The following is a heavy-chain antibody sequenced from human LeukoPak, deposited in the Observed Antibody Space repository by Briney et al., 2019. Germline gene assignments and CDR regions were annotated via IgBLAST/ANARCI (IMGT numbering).Heavy chain of an antibody. D-gene: IGHD2-15*01. CDR1: GFTFSSYA. CDR2: MSSSGETK. V-gene: IGHV3-48*03. Sequence: GRSLRLSCTASGFTFSSYAMHWVRQAPGKGLEWISYMSSSGETKYYADSVKGRFTISRDDAKNTLNLQMNSLRAEDTAIYYCARHKIVVVLDAFDLWGQGTVVTVSS. J-gene: IGHJ3*01. CDR3: ARHKIVVVLDAFDL.